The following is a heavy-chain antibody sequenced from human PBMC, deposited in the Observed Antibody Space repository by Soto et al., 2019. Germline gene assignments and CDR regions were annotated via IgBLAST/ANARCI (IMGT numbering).Heavy chain of an antibody. V-gene: IGHV3-7*03. CDR3: ARVGTAKKRYFDL. J-gene: IGHJ2*01. D-gene: IGHD1-1*01. CDR2: IKQDGSEK. Sequence: EVQLVESGGGLVQPGGSLRLSCAASGFTFSSYWMSWVRQAPGKGLEWVANIKQDGSEKYYVDSVKGRFTISRDNAKNALYLQMNSLRAEDTAVYYCARVGTAKKRYFDLWGRGTLVTVSS. CDR1: GFTFSSYW.